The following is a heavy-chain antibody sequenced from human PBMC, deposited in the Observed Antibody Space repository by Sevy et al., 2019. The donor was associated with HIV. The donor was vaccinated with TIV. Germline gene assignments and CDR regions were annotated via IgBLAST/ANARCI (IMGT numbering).Heavy chain of an antibody. D-gene: IGHD6-13*01. V-gene: IGHV3-53*01. J-gene: IGHJ4*02. Sequence: GGSLRLSCAASGFTVSSNYMSWVRQAPGKGLEWVSVIYSGGSTYYADSVKGRFTTSRDNSRKTLYLQMNSLRAEGRAVYYCAARLLAAAGRVDYWGQGTLVTVSS. CDR1: GFTVSSNY. CDR3: AARLLAAAGRVDY. CDR2: IYSGGST.